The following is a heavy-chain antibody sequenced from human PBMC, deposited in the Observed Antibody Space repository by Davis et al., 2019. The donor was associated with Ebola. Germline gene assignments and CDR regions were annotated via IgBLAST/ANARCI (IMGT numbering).Heavy chain of an antibody. Sequence: HSQTLSLTCAISGDSVSGKSGAWNWIRQSPSRGLEWLGRTYYTSKWYNHYASSVKSRTTINPDTSKNQFSLQLNSVTPEDTAVYYCAKMWWTPRRFDPWGQGTLVTVSS. D-gene: IGHD2-21*01. CDR1: GDSVSGKSGA. CDR2: TYYTSKWYN. CDR3: AKMWWTPRRFDP. V-gene: IGHV6-1*01. J-gene: IGHJ5*02.